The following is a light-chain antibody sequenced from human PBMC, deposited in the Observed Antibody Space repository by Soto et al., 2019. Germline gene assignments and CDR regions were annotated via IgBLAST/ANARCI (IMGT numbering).Light chain of an antibody. J-gene: IGKJ4*01. CDR1: QSISTDH. Sequence: EIVLTQSPATLSLSPGERATLSCRASQSISTDHLAWYQQKPGQAPRLLIYGTSNRATGGIADRFSGSGSGTDFTLTISSLQSEDFAVYYCQQYGSSPLPFGGGTKVDIK. V-gene: IGKV3-20*01. CDR2: GTS. CDR3: QQYGSSPLP.